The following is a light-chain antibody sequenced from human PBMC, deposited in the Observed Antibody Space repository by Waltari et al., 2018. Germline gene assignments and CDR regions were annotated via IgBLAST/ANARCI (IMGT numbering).Light chain of an antibody. Sequence: QSALTQPASVSGSPGQSLTIPCTGTSSDVAGSNYVSWYQQHPGKAPRLLIYDVSKRPSGVSNRFSGSKSGNTASLTISGLQAEDEADYYCSSYTSSSTLVFGGGTKLTVL. CDR2: DVS. V-gene: IGLV2-14*01. CDR3: SSYTSSSTLV. CDR1: SSDVAGSNY. J-gene: IGLJ2*01.